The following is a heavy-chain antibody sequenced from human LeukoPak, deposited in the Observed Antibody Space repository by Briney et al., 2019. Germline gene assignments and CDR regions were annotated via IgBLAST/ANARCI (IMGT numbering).Heavy chain of an antibody. J-gene: IGHJ5*02. CDR1: GYTFTDSY. CDR3: ARGLRGSGIDP. V-gene: IGHV1-2*02. CDR2: INPNTRGT. D-gene: IGHD3-16*01. Sequence: ASVKVSCKASGYTFTDSYIHWVRQAPGQGLEWIGWINPNTRGTSYAQKFQGRVTMTTDTSMSTAYMDLRSLRSDDTAVHYCARGLRGSGIDPWGQGTLVTVSS.